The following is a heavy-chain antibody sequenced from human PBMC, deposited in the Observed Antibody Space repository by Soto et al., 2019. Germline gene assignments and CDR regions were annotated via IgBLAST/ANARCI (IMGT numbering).Heavy chain of an antibody. D-gene: IGHD6-19*01. CDR1: GFLFSHYG. J-gene: IGHJ6*02. V-gene: IGHV3-33*01. CDR3: ARDRDGGWFHMDV. CDR2: IWSGGVRE. Sequence: QVQLVESGGGVVQPGRSVRLSCVGSGFLFSHYGMHWVRQAPGKGLEWVAVIWSGGVRESYADSVKGRFAISRDNSKDTLYLQMNNLRVDDTAVYFCARDRDGGWFHMDVWGQGTTVAVSS.